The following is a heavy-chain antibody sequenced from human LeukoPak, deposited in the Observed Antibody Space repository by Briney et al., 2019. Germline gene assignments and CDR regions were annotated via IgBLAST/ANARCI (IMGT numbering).Heavy chain of an antibody. CDR2: ISSSSNYI. Sequence: GGSLRLSCAASGFTFSSYSMNWVRQAPGRGLEWVSSISSSSNYIYYADSVKGRFTISRDNAKNSLYLQMNSLRAEDTAVYYCAKAMVVAATPGYWGQGTLVTVSS. CDR1: GFTFSSYS. V-gene: IGHV3-21*01. J-gene: IGHJ4*02. D-gene: IGHD2-15*01. CDR3: AKAMVVAATPGY.